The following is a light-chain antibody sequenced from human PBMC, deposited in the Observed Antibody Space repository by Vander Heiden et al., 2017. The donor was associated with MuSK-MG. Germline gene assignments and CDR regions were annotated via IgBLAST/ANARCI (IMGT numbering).Light chain of an antibody. J-gene: IGLJ2*01. V-gene: IGLV2-23*02. Sequence: SALPQPASVSGSPGQSITISCTGTSRDVGSYNHVSWYQRHPGKAPKLMISEVSKRPSGVSNRFSGSKSGNTASLTISGLQAEDEADYYCCSYAGSSTLVFGGGTKLTVL. CDR1: SRDVGSYNH. CDR3: CSYAGSSTLV. CDR2: EVS.